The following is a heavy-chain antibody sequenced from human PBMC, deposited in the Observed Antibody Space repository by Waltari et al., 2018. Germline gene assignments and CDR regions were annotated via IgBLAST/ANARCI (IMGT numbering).Heavy chain of an antibody. CDR1: GYTFTDYY. D-gene: IGHD2-21*01. V-gene: IGHV1-2*02. CDR2: INPNGGGT. J-gene: IGHJ5*02. CDR3: ARGTGIGWFDP. Sequence: QVQLVQSGAEEKRPGASVMVSCQASGYTFTDYYIHHRRQTPGQGLEWMGWINPNGGGTAYAQKFRGRVTLTRDTSISAAYMELSGLKSDDTAVYFCARGTGIGWFDPWGQGTQVTVSS.